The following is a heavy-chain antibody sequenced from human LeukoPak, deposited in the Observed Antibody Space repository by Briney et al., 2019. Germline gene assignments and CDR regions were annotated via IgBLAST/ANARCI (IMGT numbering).Heavy chain of an antibody. CDR3: ARERRDSSGVDP. CDR2: INPKSGGT. Sequence: ASVKVSCKASGYSFTGYYMHWVRQAPGQGLEWMGWINPKSGGTNYAQKFQGRVTMTRDTSISTAYMELSRLRSDDTAVYYCARERRDSSGVDPWGQGTLVTVSS. CDR1: GYSFTGYY. J-gene: IGHJ5*02. D-gene: IGHD6-19*01. V-gene: IGHV1-2*02.